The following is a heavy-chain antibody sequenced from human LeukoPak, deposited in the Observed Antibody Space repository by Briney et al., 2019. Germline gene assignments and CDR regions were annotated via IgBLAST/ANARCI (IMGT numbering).Heavy chain of an antibody. CDR2: ISYDGSNK. Sequence: GGSLRLSCAASGFTSSSYAMHWVRQAPGKGLEWVAVISYDGSNKYYADSVKGRFTISRDNSKNTLYLQMNSLRAEDTAVYYCARDYYDSSGYISHWGQGTLVTVSS. CDR3: ARDYYDSSGYISH. V-gene: IGHV3-30*04. J-gene: IGHJ4*02. D-gene: IGHD3-22*01. CDR1: GFTSSSYA.